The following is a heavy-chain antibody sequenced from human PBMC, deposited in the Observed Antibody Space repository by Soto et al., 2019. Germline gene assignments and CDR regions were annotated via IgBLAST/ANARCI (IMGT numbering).Heavy chain of an antibody. CDR1: GYTFTSYG. J-gene: IGHJ5*02. D-gene: IGHD6-19*01. Sequence: ASVKVSCKASGYTFTSYGISWVRQAPGQGREGMGWISAYNGNTNYAQTLQGRVTMTTDTSTSTAYMELRSLRSDDTAVSYCARDPWIVVAGIIRDKWFDPWGQGTLVTVSS. CDR2: ISAYNGNT. V-gene: IGHV1-18*04. CDR3: ARDPWIVVAGIIRDKWFDP.